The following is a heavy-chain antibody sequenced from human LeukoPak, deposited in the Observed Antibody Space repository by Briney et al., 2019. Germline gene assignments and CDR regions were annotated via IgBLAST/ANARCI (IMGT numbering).Heavy chain of an antibody. D-gene: IGHD1-26*01. CDR1: GFTFSSYW. CDR3: ARDRSFYYYYYMDV. Sequence: GGSLRLSCAASGFTFSSYWMHWVRQAPGKGLVWVSRINSDGSSTSYADSVKGRFTISRDNAKNSLYLQMNSLRAEDTAVYYCARDRSFYYYYYMDVWGKGTTVTVSS. CDR2: INSDGSST. J-gene: IGHJ6*03. V-gene: IGHV3-74*01.